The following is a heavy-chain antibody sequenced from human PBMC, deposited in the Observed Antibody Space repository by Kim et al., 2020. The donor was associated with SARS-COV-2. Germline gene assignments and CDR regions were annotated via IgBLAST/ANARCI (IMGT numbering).Heavy chain of an antibody. D-gene: IGHD3-10*01. Sequence: SETLSLTCAVYGGSFSGYYWSWIRQPPGKGLEWIGEINHSGSTNYNPSLKSRVTISVDTSKNQFSLKLSSVTAADTAVYYCARGKGFGESHYYFDYWGQGTLVTVSS. V-gene: IGHV4-34*01. J-gene: IGHJ4*02. CDR1: GGSFSGYY. CDR2: INHSGST. CDR3: ARGKGFGESHYYFDY.